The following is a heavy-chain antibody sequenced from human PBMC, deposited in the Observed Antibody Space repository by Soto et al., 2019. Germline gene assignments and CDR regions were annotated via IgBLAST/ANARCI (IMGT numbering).Heavy chain of an antibody. CDR1: GFTFSSYD. CDR3: AKRGGYDYVWKSYRPDY. V-gene: IGHV3-23*04. J-gene: IGHJ4*02. Sequence: EVQLVESGGGLVQPGGSLRLSCAASGFTFSSYDMHWVRQATGKGLEWVSTLSGSGGDTYYADSVNGRFTISRDKSKNTLYLQMDRLRVEDTAVYYCAKRGGYDYVWKSYRPDYWGQGTLVTVSS. CDR2: LSGSGGDT. D-gene: IGHD3-16*02.